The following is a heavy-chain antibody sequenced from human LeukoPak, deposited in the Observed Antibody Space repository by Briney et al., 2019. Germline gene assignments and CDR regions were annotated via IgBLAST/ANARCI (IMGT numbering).Heavy chain of an antibody. CDR1: GYTFTSYG. J-gene: IGHJ4*02. CDR3: ARDWGIVGATTVDY. CDR2: ISAYNGNT. Sequence: GASVNVSCKASGYTFTSYGISWVRQAPGQGLEWMGWISAYNGNTNYAQKLQGRVTMTTDTSTSTAYMELRSLRSDDTAVYYCARDWGIVGATTVDYWGQGTLVTVSS. V-gene: IGHV1-18*01. D-gene: IGHD1-26*01.